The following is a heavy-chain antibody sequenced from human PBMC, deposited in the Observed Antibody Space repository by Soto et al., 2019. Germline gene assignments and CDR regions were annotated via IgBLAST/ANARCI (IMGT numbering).Heavy chain of an antibody. D-gene: IGHD6-13*01. CDR3: ARLPPISAADTSLFDY. CDR1: CGSIRSYY. V-gene: IGHV4-59*08. J-gene: IGHJ4*02. CDR2: IYYSGST. Sequence: PSETLSLTCTVSCGSIRSYYWSWIRQSPGKGLECIGYIYYSGSTNYNPSLKSRVTISVDTSKNQFSLILRSVTAADTAVYYCARLPPISAADTSLFDYWGEGTLVTVSS.